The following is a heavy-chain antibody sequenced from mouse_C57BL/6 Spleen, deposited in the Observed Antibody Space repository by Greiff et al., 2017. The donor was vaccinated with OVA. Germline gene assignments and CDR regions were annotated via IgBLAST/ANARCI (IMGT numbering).Heavy chain of an antibody. J-gene: IGHJ2*01. V-gene: IGHV3-8*01. Sequence: VQLKESGPGLAKPSQTLSLSCSVTGYSITSDYWNWIRKFPGNKLEYMGYISYSGSTYYNPSLKSRISITPDTTKNQYYLQLNSVTTEDTATYYCARTGLYYYGSSPFDYWGQGTTLTVSS. CDR1: GYSITSDY. CDR3: ARTGLYYYGSSPFDY. CDR2: ISYSGST. D-gene: IGHD1-1*01.